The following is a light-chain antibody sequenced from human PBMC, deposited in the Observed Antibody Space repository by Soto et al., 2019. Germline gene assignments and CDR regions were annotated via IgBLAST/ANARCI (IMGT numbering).Light chain of an antibody. Sequence: QLVLTQSSSASASLGSSVKLTCTLSSGHSSYIIAWHQQQPGKAPRYLMKLEGSGSYNKGSGVPDRFSGSSSGADRYLTISNLQSEDEADYYCETWDVFGTGTKVTVL. V-gene: IGLV4-60*03. CDR2: LEGSGSY. CDR3: ETWDV. CDR1: SGHSSYI. J-gene: IGLJ1*01.